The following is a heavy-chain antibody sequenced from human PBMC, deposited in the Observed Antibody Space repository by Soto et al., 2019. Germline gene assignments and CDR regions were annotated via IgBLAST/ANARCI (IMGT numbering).Heavy chain of an antibody. CDR2: IDGSGTTK. V-gene: IGHV3-48*03. D-gene: IGHD3-10*01. CDR3: ARGFGRFNY. Sequence: EVQLLESGGGLVQPGGSLRLSCGVSGFTFNDFEMNWVRQAPGKGLEWLAYIDGSGTTKKYADSVRGRFTTSRDNPNNSLFLQMSSLSAAVTAIDYCARGFGRFNYWGQGPLVSVSS. CDR1: GFTFNDFE. J-gene: IGHJ4*02.